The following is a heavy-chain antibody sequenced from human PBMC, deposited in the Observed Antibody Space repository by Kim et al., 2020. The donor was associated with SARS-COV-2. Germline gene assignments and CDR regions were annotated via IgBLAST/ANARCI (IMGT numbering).Heavy chain of an antibody. V-gene: IGHV3-21*01. J-gene: IGHJ6*02. CDR2: ISSSSSYI. D-gene: IGHD6-19*01. CDR1: GFTFSSYS. CDR3: ARDCGWHRRRDYYYGMDV. Sequence: GGSLRLSCAASGFTFSSYSMNWVRQAPGKGLEWVSSISSSSSYIYYADSVKGRFTISRDNAKNSLYLQMNSLRAEDTAVYYCARDCGWHRRRDYYYGMDVWGQGTTVTVSS.